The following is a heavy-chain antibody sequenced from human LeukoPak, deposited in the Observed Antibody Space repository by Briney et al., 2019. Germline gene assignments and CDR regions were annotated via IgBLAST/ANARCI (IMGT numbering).Heavy chain of an antibody. J-gene: IGHJ3*02. CDR1: GFTFSSYG. V-gene: IGHV3-30*18. Sequence: GGSLRLSCAASGFTFSSYGVHWARQAPGMGLEWVAVISYDGSNKYYADSVKGRFTISRDNSKNTLYLQMNSLRAEDTAVYYCAKAVYYYDSRGAFDIWGQGTMVTVSS. CDR2: ISYDGSNK. CDR3: AKAVYYYDSRGAFDI. D-gene: IGHD3-22*01.